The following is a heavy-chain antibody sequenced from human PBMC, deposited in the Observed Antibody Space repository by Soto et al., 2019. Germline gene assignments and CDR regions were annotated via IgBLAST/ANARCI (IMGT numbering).Heavy chain of an antibody. CDR2: LESNSGGGTR. Sequence: GWSLKLSCAASGFPFSNARMAWVRQAPGKGLEWVGLLESNSGGGTRGYAEPVKGRFTILRDDWKKTVYLQMNRLKSEHTAVYYCTTDGLCLWGLGPPV. CDR3: TTDGLCL. J-gene: IGHJ4*02. V-gene: IGHV3-15*04. CDR1: GFPFSNAR. D-gene: IGHD3-16*01.